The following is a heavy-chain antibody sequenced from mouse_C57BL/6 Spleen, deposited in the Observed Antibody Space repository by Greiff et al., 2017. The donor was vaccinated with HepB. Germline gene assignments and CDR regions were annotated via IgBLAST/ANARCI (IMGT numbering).Heavy chain of an antibody. D-gene: IGHD4-1*01. Sequence: EVKLQESGPGLVKPSQSLSLTCSVPGYSITSGYYWNWIRQFPGNKLEWMGYISYDGSNNYNPSLKNRISITRDTSKNQFFLKLNSVTTEDTATYYCARGDWEEYFDYWGQGTTLTVSS. CDR2: ISYDGSN. V-gene: IGHV3-6*01. CDR3: ARGDWEEYFDY. CDR1: GYSITSGYY. J-gene: IGHJ2*01.